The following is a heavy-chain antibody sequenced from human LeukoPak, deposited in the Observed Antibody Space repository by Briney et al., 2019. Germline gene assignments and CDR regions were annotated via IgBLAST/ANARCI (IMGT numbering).Heavy chain of an antibody. V-gene: IGHV3-7*01. D-gene: IGHD6-13*01. CDR2: IKQDGSAQ. J-gene: IGHJ2*01. CDR1: GFTFSSYE. CDR3: ARVSAAGTGFLDL. Sequence: GGSLRLSCAASGFTFSSYEMNWVRQAPGKGLEWVANIKQDGSAQNYVDSVKGRLTTSRDNAKNSLFLQMNSLRVEDTALYYCARVSAAGTGFLDLWGRGTLVLVSA.